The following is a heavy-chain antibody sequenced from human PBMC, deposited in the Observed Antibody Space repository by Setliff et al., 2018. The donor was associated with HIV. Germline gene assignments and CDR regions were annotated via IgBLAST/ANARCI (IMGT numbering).Heavy chain of an antibody. J-gene: IGHJ2*01. CDR1: GGSISSGSYY. V-gene: IGHV4-61*02. CDR3: ARMGIVVVVAAPNWYFDL. Sequence: SETLSLTCTVSGGSISSGSYYWSWIRQPAGKGLEWIGRIYTSGSTNYTPSLKSLVTISVDTSMNKFSLKLSSVTAADTAVYYCARMGIVVVVAAPNWYFDLWGRGTLVTVSS. CDR2: IYTSGST. D-gene: IGHD2-15*01.